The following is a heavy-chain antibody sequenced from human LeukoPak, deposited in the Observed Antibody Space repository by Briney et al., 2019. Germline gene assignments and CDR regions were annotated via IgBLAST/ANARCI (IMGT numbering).Heavy chain of an antibody. D-gene: IGHD1-7*01. Sequence: GGSLRLSCAASGGTLSSYAMSWARQAPGRGLEGVSGISRSGSGGNTYYAASVKGRFTTSRDSSKNTIYLQMDSLRAEDTAIYYCARDYWWNYDYWGQGTLVTVSS. CDR2: ISRSGSGGNT. V-gene: IGHV3-23*01. CDR1: GGTLSSYA. J-gene: IGHJ4*02. CDR3: ARDYWWNYDY.